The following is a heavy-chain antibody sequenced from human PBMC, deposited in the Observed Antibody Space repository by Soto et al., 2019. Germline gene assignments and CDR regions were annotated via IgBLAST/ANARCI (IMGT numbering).Heavy chain of an antibody. CDR3: ASRRQQWLASTHYFDY. V-gene: IGHV3-23*01. CDR1: GFTFTSYG. J-gene: IGHJ4*02. Sequence: GGSLRLSCTASGFTFTSYGMGWVRQAPGKGLQWVSTIRGDGGQTHYTDSVKGRFSISRDNAKNSLYLQMNSLRAEDTAVYYCASRRQQWLASTHYFDYWGQGTLVTVSS. D-gene: IGHD6-19*01. CDR2: IRGDGGQT.